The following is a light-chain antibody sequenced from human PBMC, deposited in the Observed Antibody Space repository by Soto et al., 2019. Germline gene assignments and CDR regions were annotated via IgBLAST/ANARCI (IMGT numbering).Light chain of an antibody. Sequence: QSALTQPASVSGSPGQSITISCTGTSSDVGGYNYVSWYQHHPGKAPKLRIYEVSNRPSGVSNRFSGSKSGNTASLTISGLQAEDESDYYCSSYTSSSTLVFGTGTKLTVL. CDR1: SSDVGGYNY. CDR3: SSYTSSSTLV. V-gene: IGLV2-14*01. J-gene: IGLJ1*01. CDR2: EVS.